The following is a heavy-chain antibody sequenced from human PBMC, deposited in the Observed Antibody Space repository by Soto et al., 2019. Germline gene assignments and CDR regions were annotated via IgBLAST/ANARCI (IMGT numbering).Heavy chain of an antibody. J-gene: IGHJ6*02. CDR3: ARSLLKGMDV. V-gene: IGHV3-49*04. CDR1: GYTFADYA. D-gene: IGHD2-15*01. Sequence: GGSLRLSFTGSGYTFADYAVNWVRQAPVKGLEWVGFIRSKAYGGTPEYATSVKGRFTISRDDSESIAYLQMISLNAEDTAVFYCARSLLKGMDVWGQGTTVTVSS. CDR2: IRSKAYGGTP.